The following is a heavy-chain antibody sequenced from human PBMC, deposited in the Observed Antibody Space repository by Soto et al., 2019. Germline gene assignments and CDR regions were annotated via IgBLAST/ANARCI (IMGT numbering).Heavy chain of an antibody. V-gene: IGHV3-21*02. Sequence: EVQLVESGGSLVNPGGSLRLSCSASGFPFSSYTMYWVRQAPGKGLEWVSSITTAATRNIFYADSVKGRFTISRDNANHMLFLQRNNVRFEDTAVYYCVRDDTIFGAIPRMDIWGEGTTVTVSS. CDR1: GFPFSSYT. J-gene: IGHJ6*02. CDR2: ITTAATRNI. CDR3: VRDDTIFGAIPRMDI. D-gene: IGHD3-3*01.